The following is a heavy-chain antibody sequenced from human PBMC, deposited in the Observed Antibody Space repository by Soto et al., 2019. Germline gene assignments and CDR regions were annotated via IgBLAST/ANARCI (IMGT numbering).Heavy chain of an antibody. J-gene: IGHJ3*02. CDR3: GRHLRYGGNAFDI. D-gene: IGHD3-16*01. Sequence: QVQLVESGGGLVKPGGSLRLSCVASGFTFSDYYMTWIRQAPGKGLDWVSYITTSGGTIYSADSVKGRFTISRDNAKNSLYLQMNRLRAEDTAVYYCGRHLRYGGNAFDIWGQGTRVTVSS. V-gene: IGHV3-11*01. CDR1: GFTFSDYY. CDR2: ITTSGGTI.